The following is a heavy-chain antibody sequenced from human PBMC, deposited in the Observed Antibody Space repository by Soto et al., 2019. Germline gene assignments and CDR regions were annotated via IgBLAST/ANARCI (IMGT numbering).Heavy chain of an antibody. CDR2: ISWNSGTR. CDR1: GFTFDIYA. J-gene: IGHJ4*02. V-gene: IGHV3-9*01. Sequence: EVQLVDSGGGLVQPGRSLRLSCAASGFTFDIYAMHWVRQAPGKGLEWVSSISWNSGTRGYADSVKGRFTISRDNAKNSLYLQMDSLRTEDTAFYYCAKELGGYSYGYELAHWGQGTLVAVSS. D-gene: IGHD5-18*01. CDR3: AKELGGYSYGYELAH.